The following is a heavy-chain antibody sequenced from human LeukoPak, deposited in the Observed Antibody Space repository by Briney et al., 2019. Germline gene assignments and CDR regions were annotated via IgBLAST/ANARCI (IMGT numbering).Heavy chain of an antibody. J-gene: IGHJ4*02. D-gene: IGHD2-2*02. V-gene: IGHV1-18*01. Sequence: ASVKVSCKASGYTFTSYGISWVRQAPGQGLEWMGWISAYNGNTNYAQKLQGRVTMTTDTSTSTAYMELRSLRSDDTAVYYCARPALVVVPAAIHPYDYWGQGTLVTVSS. CDR3: ARPALVVVPAAIHPYDY. CDR2: ISAYNGNT. CDR1: GYTFTSYG.